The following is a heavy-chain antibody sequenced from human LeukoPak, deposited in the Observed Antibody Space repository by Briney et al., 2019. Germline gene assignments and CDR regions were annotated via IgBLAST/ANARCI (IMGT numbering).Heavy chain of an antibody. CDR1: GYTFTSYA. Sequence: GASVKVSCKASGYTFTSYAMNWVRQAPGQGLEWMGWISAYTGNTNYAQKLQGRLTMTTDTSTSTAYMELRSLISDDTAVYYCARGGETGYTYDIWGQGTLVTVSS. V-gene: IGHV1-18*01. CDR3: ARGGETGYTYDI. J-gene: IGHJ4*02. CDR2: ISAYTGNT. D-gene: IGHD5-18*01.